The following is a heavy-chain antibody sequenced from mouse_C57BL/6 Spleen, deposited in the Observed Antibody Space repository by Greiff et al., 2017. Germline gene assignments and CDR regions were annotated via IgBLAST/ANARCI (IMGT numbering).Heavy chain of an antibody. J-gene: IGHJ3*01. Sequence: EVQRVESGGGLVKPGGSLKLSCAASGFTFSDYGMHWVRQAPEKGLEWVAYISSGSSTIYYADTVKGRFTLSRDNAKNTLFLRMTSLRSEDTAMYYCAKGHYDYDWFAYWGQGTLVTVSA. CDR2: ISSGSSTI. CDR3: AKGHYDYDWFAY. CDR1: GFTFSDYG. V-gene: IGHV5-17*01. D-gene: IGHD2-4*01.